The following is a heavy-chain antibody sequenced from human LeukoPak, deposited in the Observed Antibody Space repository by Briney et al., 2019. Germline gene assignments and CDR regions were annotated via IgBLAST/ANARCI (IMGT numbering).Heavy chain of an antibody. CDR2: INTSGGST. Sequence: GETLRLSCVASGFTFRHYDMSWVRQAPGKGLEWASSINTSGGSTYYADSLQGRFTISRDNSKNTLHLQMNNVRAEDTALYYCMKLPTMIIVIDTDFEYWGQGAQVTVSS. CDR3: MKLPTMIIVIDTDFEY. V-gene: IGHV3-23*01. D-gene: IGHD2-21*01. J-gene: IGHJ4*02. CDR1: GFTFRHYD.